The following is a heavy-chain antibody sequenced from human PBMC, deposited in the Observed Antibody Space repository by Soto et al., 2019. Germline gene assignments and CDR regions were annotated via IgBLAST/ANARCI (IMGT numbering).Heavy chain of an antibody. CDR2: INTSNDNK. V-gene: IGHV1-18*01. Sequence: QVHLVQSGAEVKKPGASVKVSCKASGYTFTNYGISWVRQAPGEGLEWVGWINTSNDNKLYAQKLQGRLTLTTDTSTSTAYMDLTTLRSDDTVVYFCARDPGAASFDFWAQGTLVTVSS. CDR3: ARDPGAASFDF. D-gene: IGHD2-15*01. CDR1: GYTFTNYG. J-gene: IGHJ4*02.